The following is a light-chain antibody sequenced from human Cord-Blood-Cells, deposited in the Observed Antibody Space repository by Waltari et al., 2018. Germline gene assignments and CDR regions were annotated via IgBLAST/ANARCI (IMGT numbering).Light chain of an antibody. CDR1: SSDVGSYKL. CDR3: CSYAGSSTWV. J-gene: IGLJ3*02. Sequence: QSALTQPASVSGSPGQPITISCTGTSSDVGSYKLVSWYQQQPGQAPQLMIYEGSKRPSGVSNRCSGSKSVNTAALTISGLQAEYDAYYYCCSYAGSSTWVFGGGTKLTVL. CDR2: EGS. V-gene: IGLV2-23*01.